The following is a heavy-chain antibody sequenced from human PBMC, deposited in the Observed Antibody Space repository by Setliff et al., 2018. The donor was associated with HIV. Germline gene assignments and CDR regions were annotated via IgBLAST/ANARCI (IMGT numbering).Heavy chain of an antibody. CDR3: ARRLQFLEFLHGVGGLDV. J-gene: IGHJ6*02. CDR2: IHTSGST. Sequence: PSETLSLTCTVSGGSISSGTYYWSWIRQPAGKGLEWIGRIHTSGSTNYNPSLKSRVSISVDASKNHFSLKLSSATAADTAVYYCARRLQFLEFLHGVGGLDVWGQGTTVTVSS. V-gene: IGHV4-61*02. D-gene: IGHD3-3*01. CDR1: GGSISSGTYY.